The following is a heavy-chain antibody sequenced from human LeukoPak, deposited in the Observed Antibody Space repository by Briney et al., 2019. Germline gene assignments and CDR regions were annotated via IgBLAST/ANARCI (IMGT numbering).Heavy chain of an antibody. CDR1: GFTFSSYA. CDR3: ARSSSGWWDY. D-gene: IGHD6-19*01. V-gene: IGHV3-30*03. Sequence: PGGSLRLSCAASGFTFSSYAMHWVRQAPGKGLEWVAVISYDGSDKYYADSVRGRFTISRDNSKNTLYLQMNSLRAEDTAVYYCARSSSGWWDYWGQGTLVTVSS. J-gene: IGHJ4*02. CDR2: ISYDGSDK.